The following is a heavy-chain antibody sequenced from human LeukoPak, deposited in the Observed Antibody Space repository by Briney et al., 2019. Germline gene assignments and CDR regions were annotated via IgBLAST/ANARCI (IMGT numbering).Heavy chain of an antibody. D-gene: IGHD4-11*01. CDR3: ARDGTSQGDYRDFDY. V-gene: IGHV1-46*01. CDR2: INPSGGST. CDR1: GYTFTSYY. J-gene: IGHJ4*02. Sequence: ASVKVSCKASGYTFTSYYMHWVRQAPGQELEWMGIINPSGGSTSYAQKFQGRVTMTRDMSTSTVYMELSSLRSEDTAVYYCARDGTSQGDYRDFDYWGQGTLVTVSS.